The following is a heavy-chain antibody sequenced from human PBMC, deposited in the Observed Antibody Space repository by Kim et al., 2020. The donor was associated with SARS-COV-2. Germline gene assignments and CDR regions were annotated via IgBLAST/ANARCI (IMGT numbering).Heavy chain of an antibody. CDR3: ARGFDY. CDR2: YYRGST. J-gene: IGHJ4*02. V-gene: IGHV4-59*08. Sequence: YYRGSTNNNPTLKRRVTRSVDTSKNQFSLKLSSVTAADTDVYYCARGFDYWGQGTLVTVSS.